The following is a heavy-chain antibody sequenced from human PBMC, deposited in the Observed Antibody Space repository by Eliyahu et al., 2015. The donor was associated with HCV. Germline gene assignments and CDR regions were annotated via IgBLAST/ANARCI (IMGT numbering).Heavy chain of an antibody. D-gene: IGHD3-16*01. CDR2: IIPIFFTA. CDR1: GGTFSSYA. CDR3: ARDDGGRGGGLFDY. J-gene: IGHJ4*02. Sequence: QVQLVQSGAEVKKPGSSVKVSCKASGGTFSSYAISWVRQAPGQGLEWMGGIIPIFFTANYAQKFQGRVTITADESTSTAYMELSSLRSEDTAVYYCARDDGGRGGGLFDYWGQGTLVTVSS. V-gene: IGHV1-69*01.